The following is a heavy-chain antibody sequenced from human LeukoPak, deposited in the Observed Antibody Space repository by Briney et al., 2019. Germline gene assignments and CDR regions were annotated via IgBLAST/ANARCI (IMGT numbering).Heavy chain of an antibody. V-gene: IGHV3-20*04. CDR2: INWNGGSI. CDR1: GFTFDDYG. D-gene: IGHD4-17*01. Sequence: GGSLRLSSAASGFTFDDYGMSWVRQVPGKGLEWVSDINWNGGSIHYADSVKGRFTISRDNAKNSLYLQMNSLRAEDTALYFCARIDFGDHTPSVWGQGTLVTVSS. J-gene: IGHJ4*02. CDR3: ARIDFGDHTPSV.